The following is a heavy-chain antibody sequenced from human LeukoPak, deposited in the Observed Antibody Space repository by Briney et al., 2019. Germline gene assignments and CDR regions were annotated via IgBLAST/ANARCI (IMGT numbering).Heavy chain of an antibody. D-gene: IGHD6-25*01. J-gene: IGHJ5*02. V-gene: IGHV6-1*01. CDR3: ARDLFLHSSGYDP. CDR2: TYYRSKWYN. CDR1: GDSVSSNSAA. Sequence: SQTLSLTCAISGDSVSSNSAAWNWIRQSPSRGLEWLGRTYYRSKWYNDYAVSVKSRITINPDNSKNQFSLQLNSVTPEDTVVYQCARDLFLHSSGYDPWGQGTLVTASS.